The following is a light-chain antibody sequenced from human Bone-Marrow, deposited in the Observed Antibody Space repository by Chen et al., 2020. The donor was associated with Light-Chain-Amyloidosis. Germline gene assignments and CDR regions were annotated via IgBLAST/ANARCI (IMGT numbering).Light chain of an antibody. J-gene: IGLJ1*01. CDR2: EDN. CDR3: QAWERRDDNYV. CDR1: KLGDRY. V-gene: IGLV3-1*01. Sequence: SYDLTHPPSVSVSPGQTASITCSGYKLGDRYACWYQQKPGQAPVLIGYEDNKRPSGTPGRFSGSNSGNTATLTISGIQAMDESDCYCQAWERRDDNYVFGDCTKVTVL.